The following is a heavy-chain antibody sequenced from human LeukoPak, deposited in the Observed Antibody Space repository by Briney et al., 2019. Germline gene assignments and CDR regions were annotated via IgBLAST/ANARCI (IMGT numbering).Heavy chain of an antibody. CDR1: GFTFSSYE. D-gene: IGHD3-22*01. CDR2: IIAGGDT. V-gene: IGHV3-23*01. J-gene: IGHJ4*01. Sequence: GGSLRLSCAASGFTFSSYEMNWVRQAPGKGLEQGLEWVASIIAGGDTFYADSVKGRFTISRDNSRNTLYLQMDRLRAEDTDIYYCASGSTPGSGYYFDSWGPGTLVTVSS. CDR3: ASGSTPGSGYYFDS.